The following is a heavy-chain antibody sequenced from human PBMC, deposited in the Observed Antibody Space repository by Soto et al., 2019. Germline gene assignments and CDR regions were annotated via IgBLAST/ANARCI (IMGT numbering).Heavy chain of an antibody. CDR1: GFTFSSYA. D-gene: IGHD2-15*01. J-gene: IGHJ6*02. CDR2: ISYDGSNK. Sequence: GGSLRLSCAASGFTFSSYAMHWVRQAPGKGLEREAVISYDGSNKYYADSEKGRFTISRDNSKNTLYLQMNSLRAEDTAVYYCARDVGYCSGGSCYPYYYYGMDVWGQGTTVTVSS. CDR3: ARDVGYCSGGSCYPYYYYGMDV. V-gene: IGHV3-30-3*01.